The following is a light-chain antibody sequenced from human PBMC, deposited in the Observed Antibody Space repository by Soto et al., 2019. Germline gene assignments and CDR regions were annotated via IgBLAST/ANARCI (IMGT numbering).Light chain of an antibody. CDR2: EAI. V-gene: IGLV2-14*02. CDR3: SSYTSGSALYV. CDR1: SSDVGSSNL. Sequence: QSALTQPASVSGSPGQSITISCTGTSSDVGSSNLVSWYQHHPGKAPKLIIYEAIKRPSGVSNRFSGSKSGNTASLTISGLQTEDEADYYCSSYTSGSALYVFGTGTKSPS. J-gene: IGLJ1*01.